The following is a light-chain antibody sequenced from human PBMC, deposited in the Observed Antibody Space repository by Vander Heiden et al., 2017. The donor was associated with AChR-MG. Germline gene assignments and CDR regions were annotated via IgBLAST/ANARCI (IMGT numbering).Light chain of an antibody. CDR1: DIGSKS. J-gene: IGLJ2*01. V-gene: IGLV3-21*04. CDR2: YDG. CDR3: LVWDNHSDLPV. Sequence: SYALTQPPSVPVAPGNTARAPGAGQDIGSKSVHWYQQKAGHAARLVIYYDGDRPSGIPGRFSGFNSDNTATLIISRVEAGDEADYFCLVWDNHSDLPVFGGGTKLTVL.